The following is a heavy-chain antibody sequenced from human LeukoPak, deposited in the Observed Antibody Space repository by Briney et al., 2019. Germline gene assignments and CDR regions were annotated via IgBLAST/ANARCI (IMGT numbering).Heavy chain of an antibody. CDR3: VKEDYYDSSGYYPLGF. Sequence: GGSLRLSCAASGFTFSTYAMSWVRQAPGKGLEWVSAISDSGGSTYYADSVKGRFTISRDNSKSTPYLQMNSLRAEDTALYYCVKEDYYDSSGYYPLGFWGQGTLVTVSP. J-gene: IGHJ4*02. D-gene: IGHD3-22*01. CDR1: GFTFSTYA. CDR2: ISDSGGST. V-gene: IGHV3-23*01.